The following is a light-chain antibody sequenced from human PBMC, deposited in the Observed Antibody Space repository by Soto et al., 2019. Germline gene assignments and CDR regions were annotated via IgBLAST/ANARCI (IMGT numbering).Light chain of an antibody. Sequence: QSVLTQPPSASGTPGQRVTISCSGSSSNIARNTVNWYQHLPGTSPRLVIYGDNQRPSGVPDRLSGSRSGTSASLAISGLQSEDEADYFCAAWDDRLNGWVFGGGTQVTVL. CDR1: SSNIARNT. CDR2: GDN. CDR3: AAWDDRLNGWV. J-gene: IGLJ3*02. V-gene: IGLV1-44*01.